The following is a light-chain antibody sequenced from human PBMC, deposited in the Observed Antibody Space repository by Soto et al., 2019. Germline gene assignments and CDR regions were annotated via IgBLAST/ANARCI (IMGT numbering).Light chain of an antibody. J-gene: IGKJ1*01. CDR3: QQYNNWPLGT. CDR1: QTVGDN. CDR2: GSS. V-gene: IGKV3-15*01. Sequence: ETAMTQSPVTLSLSPGERATLSCRASQTVGDNVAWYRQKPGRPPSLLIYGSSTRAPGVPARFSGSGSGTDFILTISRLQSEDFGFYYCQQYNNWPLGTFGQGTRVEI.